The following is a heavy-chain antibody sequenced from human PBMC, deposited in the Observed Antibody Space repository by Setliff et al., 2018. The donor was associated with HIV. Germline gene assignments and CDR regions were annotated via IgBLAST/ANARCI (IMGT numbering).Heavy chain of an antibody. CDR3: ARGSSALIMREFYDFWSATRDAWDY. D-gene: IGHD3-3*01. CDR2: INPNSGGT. V-gene: IGHV1-2*06. J-gene: IGHJ4*02. CDR1: GYIFTDYY. Sequence: ASVKVSCKASGYIFTDYYMHWVRQAPGQELGWMGRINPNSGGTNYAQKFQGRVTMTRDTSISTAYTELSSLRSEDTATYYCARGSSALIMREFYDFWSATRDAWDYWGQGTLVTVSS.